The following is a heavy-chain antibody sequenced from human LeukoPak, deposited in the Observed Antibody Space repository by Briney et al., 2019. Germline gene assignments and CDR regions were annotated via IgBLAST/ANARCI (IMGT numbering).Heavy chain of an antibody. J-gene: IGHJ4*02. D-gene: IGHD5-18*01. CDR3: ARGSDTAMVLDFDY. V-gene: IGHV4-59*01. CDR1: GGSISSYY. CDR2: IYYSGST. Sequence: SETLSLTCTVSGGSISSYYWSWIRQPPGKGLEWIGYIYYSGSTNYNPSLKSRVTISVDTSKNQFSLKLSSVTAADTAVYYCARGSDTAMVLDFDYWGQGTLVTVSS.